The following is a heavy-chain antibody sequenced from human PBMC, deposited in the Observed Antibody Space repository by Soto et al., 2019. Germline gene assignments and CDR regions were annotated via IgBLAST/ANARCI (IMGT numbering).Heavy chain of an antibody. CDR1: GFTLSDHY. CDR2: TKNKAQRYTT. D-gene: IGHD1-26*01. CDR3: VRWDSGNPEN. J-gene: IGHJ4*02. Sequence: EVQLVESGGGLVQPGGSLRLSCVVSGFTLSDHYIDWVRQAPGKGLEWVGRTKNKAQRYTTEYAASVKGRFTISRDDSENSVYLQMNSLKTEDTAVYYCVRWDSGNPENWGQGTLVTVSP. V-gene: IGHV3-72*01.